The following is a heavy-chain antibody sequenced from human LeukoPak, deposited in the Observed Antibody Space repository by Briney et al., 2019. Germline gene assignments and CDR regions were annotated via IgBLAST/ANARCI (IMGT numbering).Heavy chain of an antibody. V-gene: IGHV3-23*01. CDR3: AKVAMVRGVPDFDS. J-gene: IGHJ4*02. D-gene: IGHD3-10*01. CDR1: GFTFSSYG. Sequence: GGSLRLSCAASGFTFSSYGMSWVRQAPGKGLGWDSAISGSGGSTYYADSVKGRFTISRDNSENTLFLQMNSLTAEDTAVYYCAKVAMVRGVPDFDSWGQGTLVTVSS. CDR2: ISGSGGST.